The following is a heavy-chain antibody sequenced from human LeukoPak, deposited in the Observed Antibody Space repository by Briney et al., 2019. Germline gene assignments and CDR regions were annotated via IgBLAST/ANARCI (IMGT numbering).Heavy chain of an antibody. V-gene: IGHV3-23*01. Sequence: PGGSLRLSCAASGFTFSSYEMNWVRQAPGKGLKWVSGISESGAITHYADSVKGRFTISRDNSKTTVFLQMNSLRAEGTAVYYCAVSVRFERVWHYFNNWGQGTQVTVSS. CDR2: ISESGAIT. CDR3: AVSVRFERVWHYFNN. D-gene: IGHD3-9*01. CDR1: GFTFSSYE. J-gene: IGHJ4*02.